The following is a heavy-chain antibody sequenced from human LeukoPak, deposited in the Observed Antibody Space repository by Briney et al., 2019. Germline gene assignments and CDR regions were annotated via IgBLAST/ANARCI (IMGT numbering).Heavy chain of an antibody. CDR1: GGSISGYY. CDR3: ARGRRAVVVVAATPTRYNWFDP. V-gene: IGHV4-4*07. J-gene: IGHJ5*02. Sequence: SETLSLTCTVSGGSISGYYWSWIRQPAGKGLEWVGHINISGGTKYNPSLKSRVTISADTSKNQFSLKVNSLTAADTAVYYCARGRRAVVVVAATPTRYNWFDPWGQGTLVTVSS. D-gene: IGHD2-15*01. CDR2: INISGGT.